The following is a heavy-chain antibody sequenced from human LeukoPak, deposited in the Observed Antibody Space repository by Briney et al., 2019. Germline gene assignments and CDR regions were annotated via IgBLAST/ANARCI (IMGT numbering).Heavy chain of an antibody. V-gene: IGHV1-2*02. Sequence: ASVKVSCKASGYTFTSYGISWVRQAPGQGLEWMGWINPNSGGTNYAQKFQGRVTMTRDTSISTAYMELSRLRSDDTALYYCARAGQHYYFDYWGQGTLVTVSS. CDR2: INPNSGGT. CDR1: GYTFTSYG. D-gene: IGHD6-19*01. CDR3: ARAGQHYYFDY. J-gene: IGHJ4*02.